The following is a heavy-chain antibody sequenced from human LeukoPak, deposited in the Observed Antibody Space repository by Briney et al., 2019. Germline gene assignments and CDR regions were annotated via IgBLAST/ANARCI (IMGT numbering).Heavy chain of an antibody. Sequence: GGSLRLSCAASGFTFSSYSMNWVRQAPGKGLEWVSYISSSSSTIYYADSVKGRFTISRDNAKNSLYLQMNSLRAEDTAVYYCARDRWFDPWGQGTLVAVSS. J-gene: IGHJ5*02. CDR1: GFTFSSYS. CDR2: ISSSSSTI. CDR3: ARDRWFDP. V-gene: IGHV3-48*04.